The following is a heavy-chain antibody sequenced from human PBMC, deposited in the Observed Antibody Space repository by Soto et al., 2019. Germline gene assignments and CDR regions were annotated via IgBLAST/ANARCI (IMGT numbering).Heavy chain of an antibody. D-gene: IGHD3-10*01. CDR1: GGSISSGGYY. Sequence: QVQLQESGPGLVKPSQTLSLTCTVSGGSISSGGYYWSWIRQHPGKGLEWIGYIYYSGSTYYNPSLKSRVTISVVTSKNQFSLKLSSVTAADTAVYYCAIRGPMVREPSNMGGAFDIWGQGTMVTVSS. V-gene: IGHV4-31*03. CDR2: IYYSGST. CDR3: AIRGPMVREPSNMGGAFDI. J-gene: IGHJ3*02.